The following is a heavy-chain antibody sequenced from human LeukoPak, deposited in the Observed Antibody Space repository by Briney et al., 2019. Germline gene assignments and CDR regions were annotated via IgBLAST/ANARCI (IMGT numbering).Heavy chain of an antibody. J-gene: IGHJ4*02. Sequence: GGSLRLSCAASGFTFSTYSMNRVRQAPGKGLEWVSFISSSSTYMYYADSMKGRFTISRDNSKNILYLQMNSLRAEDTAVYYCAKEIGRLGVPLYDYWGRGTLVTASS. CDR1: GFTFSTYS. V-gene: IGHV3-21*04. CDR3: AKEIGRLGVPLYDY. CDR2: ISSSSTYM. D-gene: IGHD3/OR15-3a*01.